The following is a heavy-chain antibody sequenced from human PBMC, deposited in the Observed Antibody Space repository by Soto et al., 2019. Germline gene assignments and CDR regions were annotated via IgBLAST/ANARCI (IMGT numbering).Heavy chain of an antibody. Sequence: QVQLQESGPGLVKPSETLSLTCTVSGGSISTYYWSWIRQPPGKGLEWIGYIYYSGSTNYNPSLRSRVTISVDTSKNHFSLKLSSVSAADTAVYYCARDGSRYDFWSGPYYFDYWGQGTLVTVSS. CDR2: IYYSGST. CDR1: GGSISTYY. V-gene: IGHV4-59*01. D-gene: IGHD3-3*01. J-gene: IGHJ4*02. CDR3: ARDGSRYDFWSGPYYFDY.